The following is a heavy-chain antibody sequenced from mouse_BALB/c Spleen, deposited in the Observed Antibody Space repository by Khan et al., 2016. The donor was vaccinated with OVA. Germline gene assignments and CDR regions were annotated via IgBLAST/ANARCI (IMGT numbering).Heavy chain of an antibody. D-gene: IGHD1-1*01. CDR1: GYSITSGYA. J-gene: IGHJ2*01. V-gene: IGHV3-2*02. CDR2: ISYSGGT. Sequence: EVQPVESGPGLVKPSQSLSLTCTVTGYSITSGYAWNWIRQFPGNKLEWMGYISYSGGTSYNPSLKSRISITRDTSKNQFFLQLNSVTTEDTATYYCARWNYYGYYFDYWDQGTPLTVSS. CDR3: ARWNYYGYYFDY.